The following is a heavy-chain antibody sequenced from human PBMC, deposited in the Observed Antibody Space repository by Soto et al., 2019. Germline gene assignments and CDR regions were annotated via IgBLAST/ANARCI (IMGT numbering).Heavy chain of an antibody. V-gene: IGHV1-18*01. D-gene: IGHD2-15*01. CDR3: ARGAHLSVDNYCGMDV. CDR2: ISEYNGNT. J-gene: IGHJ6*02. CDR1: GYTFFSYG. Sequence: ASVKVSCKASGYTFFSYGINWVRQAPGQGLEWLGWISEYNGNTNYAQKLRGRVTMTTDTSSSTAYMELRSLRYDDTAVYYCARGAHLSVDNYCGMDVWGQGTTVTVSS.